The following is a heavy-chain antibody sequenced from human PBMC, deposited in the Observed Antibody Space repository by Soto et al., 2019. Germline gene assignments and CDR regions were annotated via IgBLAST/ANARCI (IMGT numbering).Heavy chain of an antibody. D-gene: IGHD3-16*01. CDR1: GFTFSSYG. CDR2: ISYDGSNK. CDR3: AKERYGQLYLEDYGMDV. V-gene: IGHV3-30*18. Sequence: GGSLRLSCVASGFTFSSYGIHWVRQAPGRGLEWVAVISYDGSNKYYADSVKGRFTISRDNFKNTLYLQMNSLRAEDTAVYYCAKERYGQLYLEDYGMDVWGQGTTVTVSS. J-gene: IGHJ6*02.